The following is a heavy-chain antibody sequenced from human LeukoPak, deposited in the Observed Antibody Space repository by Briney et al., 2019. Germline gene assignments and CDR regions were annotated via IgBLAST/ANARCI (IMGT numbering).Heavy chain of an antibody. J-gene: IGHJ3*02. D-gene: IGHD1-7*01. CDR2: ISSSSSNI. CDR1: GFTFSSYS. CDR3: ATSELAFSGAFAI. V-gene: IGHV3-48*04. Sequence: GGSLRLSCAAAGFTFSSYSMNGVRQAPGKGLEWVSYISSSSSNIYYADSVKGRFTISRDNAKNSLYLQMNSLRAEDTAVYYCATSELAFSGAFAIWGHGTMVTVSS.